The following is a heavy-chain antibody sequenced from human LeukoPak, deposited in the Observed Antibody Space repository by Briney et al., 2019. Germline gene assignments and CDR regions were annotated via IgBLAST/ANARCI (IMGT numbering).Heavy chain of an antibody. D-gene: IGHD3-10*01. CDR3: ARDPYYYGSGSYYPFDY. CDR2: ISAYNGNT. CDR1: GYTFTSYG. J-gene: IGHJ4*02. V-gene: IGHV1-18*01. Sequence: ASVKVSCKASGYTFTSYGISWVRQAPGQGLEWMGWISAYNGNTNYAQKLQGRVTMTTDTSTSTAYMELSRLRSDDTAVYYCARDPYYYGSGSYYPFDYWGQGTLVTVSS.